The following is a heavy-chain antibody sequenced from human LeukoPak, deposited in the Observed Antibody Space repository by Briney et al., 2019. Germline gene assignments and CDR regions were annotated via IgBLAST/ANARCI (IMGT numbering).Heavy chain of an antibody. J-gene: IGHJ6*03. Sequence: ASVKVSCKASGYTFTGYYMHWVRQAPGQGLEWMGWINPNSGGTNYAQKFQGRVTMTRDTSISTAYMELSRLRSDDTAVYYCARDRFLEWLPSNMDVWGKGTTVTVSS. CDR1: GYTFTGYY. CDR2: INPNSGGT. D-gene: IGHD3-3*01. V-gene: IGHV1-2*02. CDR3: ARDRFLEWLPSNMDV.